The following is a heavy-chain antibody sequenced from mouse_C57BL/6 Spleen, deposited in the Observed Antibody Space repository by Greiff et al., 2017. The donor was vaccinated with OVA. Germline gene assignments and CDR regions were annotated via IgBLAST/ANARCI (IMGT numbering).Heavy chain of an antibody. V-gene: IGHV5-9-1*02. D-gene: IGHD1-1*01. CDR3: TRDLTVVARDYAMDD. CDR2: ISSGGDYI. Sequence: EVHLVESGEGLVKPGGSLKLSCAASGFTFSSYAMSWVRQTPEKRLEWVAYISSGGDYIYYADTVKGRFTISRDNARNTLYLQMSSLKSEDTAMYYCTRDLTVVARDYAMDDWGKGTSVTVSS. J-gene: IGHJ4*01. CDR1: GFTFSSYA.